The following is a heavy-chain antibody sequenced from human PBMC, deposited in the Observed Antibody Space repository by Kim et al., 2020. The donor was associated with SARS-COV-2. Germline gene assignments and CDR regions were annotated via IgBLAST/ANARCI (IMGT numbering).Heavy chain of an antibody. Sequence: GGSLRLSCAASGFTFSGYAMSWVRQAPGKGLEWVSAISGSGGGTYYADSVKGRFTISRDNSKNTLYLQMNSLRAEDTAVYYCAKERYSIVVVTAITAFDISGQGTTFTASP. CDR3: AKERYSIVVVTAITAFDI. D-gene: IGHD2-21*02. CDR1: GFTFSGYA. J-gene: IGHJ3*02. V-gene: IGHV3-23*01. CDR2: ISGSGGGT.